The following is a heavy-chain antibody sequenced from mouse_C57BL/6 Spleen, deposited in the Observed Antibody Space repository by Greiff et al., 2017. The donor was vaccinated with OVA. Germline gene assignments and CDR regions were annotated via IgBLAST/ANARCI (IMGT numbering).Heavy chain of an antibody. CDR2: ISSGSSTI. Sequence: EVQLQESGGGLVKPGGSLKLSCAASGFTFSDYGMHWVRQAPEKGLEWVAYISSGSSTIYYADTVKGRFTISRDNAKNTLFLQMTSLRSEDTAMYYCARRRGLRDYAMDYWGQGTSVTVSS. J-gene: IGHJ4*01. V-gene: IGHV5-17*01. D-gene: IGHD2-4*01. CDR1: GFTFSDYG. CDR3: ARRRGLRDYAMDY.